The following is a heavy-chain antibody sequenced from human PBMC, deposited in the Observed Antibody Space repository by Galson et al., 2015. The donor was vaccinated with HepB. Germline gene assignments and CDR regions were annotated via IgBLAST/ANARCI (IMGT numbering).Heavy chain of an antibody. J-gene: IGHJ6*02. CDR1: GYTFTGYY. V-gene: IGHV1-2*02. D-gene: IGHD1-1*01. CDR2: INPNSGGT. CDR3: ARDRTGHLPIYGMDV. Sequence: SVKVSCKASGYTFTGYYMHWVRQAPGQGLEWMGWINPNSGGTNYAQKFQGRVTMTRDTSISTAYMELSRLRSDDTAVYYCARDRTGHLPIYGMDVWGQGTTVTVSS.